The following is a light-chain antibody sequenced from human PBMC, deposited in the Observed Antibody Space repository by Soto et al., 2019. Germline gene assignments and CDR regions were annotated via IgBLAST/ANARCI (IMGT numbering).Light chain of an antibody. CDR2: EVS. CDR3: CSYAGTSTSHVV. CDR1: SSEVGSYNL. J-gene: IGLJ2*01. Sequence: QSALTQPASVSGSPGQSSTISCTGTSSEVGSYNLVSWYQQHPGKAPKLRIYEVSKRPSGVSDRFSGSKSGNTAALSISGLQAEDEADGCCCSYAGTSTSHVVFGGGTKLTLL. V-gene: IGLV2-23*02.